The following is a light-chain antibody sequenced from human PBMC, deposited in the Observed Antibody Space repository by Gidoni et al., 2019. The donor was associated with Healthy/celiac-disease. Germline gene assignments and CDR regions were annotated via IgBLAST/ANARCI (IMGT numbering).Light chain of an antibody. J-gene: IGKJ1*01. CDR1: QRISSY. CDR2: AAS. CDR3: QQSYSTPPT. V-gene: IGKV1-39*01. Sequence: DIQMTQSPSSLSASVGDRVTIPCRARQRISSYLNWYQQKPGKAPKLMIYAASSLQSGFPSRFSGSGSGTDCTLTISSLQPEDFATYYCQQSYSTPPTFGQGTKVEIK.